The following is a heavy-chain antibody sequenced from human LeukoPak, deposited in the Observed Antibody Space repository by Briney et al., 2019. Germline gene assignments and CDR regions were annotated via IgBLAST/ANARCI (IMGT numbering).Heavy chain of an antibody. D-gene: IGHD5-12*01. CDR3: AKGRWLQFLIDY. CDR2: ISYDGSNK. J-gene: IGHJ4*02. CDR1: GFTFSSYD. Sequence: PGGSLRLSCAASGFTFSSYDMHWVRQAPGKGLEWVAVISYDGSNKYYADSVKGRFTISRDNSKNTLYLQMNSLRAEDTAVYYCAKGRWLQFLIDYWGQGTLVTVSS. V-gene: IGHV3-30*18.